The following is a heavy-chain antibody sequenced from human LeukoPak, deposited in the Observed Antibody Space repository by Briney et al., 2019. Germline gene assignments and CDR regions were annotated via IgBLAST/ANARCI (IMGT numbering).Heavy chain of an antibody. CDR3: ASSGRIQLCCLDI. J-gene: IGHJ3*02. V-gene: IGHV1-69*04. Sequence: SVKVSCTASGGTFSSYAISWVRQAPGQGLEWMGRIIPILGIANYAQKFQGRVTITADESTSTAYMELSSLRSEDTAVYYCASSGRIQLCCLDIWGQGTMVTVSS. CDR2: IIPILGIA. D-gene: IGHD5-18*01. CDR1: GGTFSSYA.